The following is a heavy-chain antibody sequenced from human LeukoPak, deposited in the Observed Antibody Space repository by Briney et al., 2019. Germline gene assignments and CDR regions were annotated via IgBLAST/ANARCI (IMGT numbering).Heavy chain of an antibody. CDR1: GGTFSSYG. CDR3: ARGDSSSFLWTYYYYMDV. D-gene: IGHD6-13*01. J-gene: IGHJ6*03. Sequence: SVKVSCKASGGTFSSYGISWVRQAPGQGLEWMGGIIPIFGTANYAQKFQGRVTITADESTSTAYMELSSLRSEDTAVYYCARGDSSSFLWTYYYYMDVWGKGTTVTVSS. V-gene: IGHV1-69*13. CDR2: IIPIFGTA.